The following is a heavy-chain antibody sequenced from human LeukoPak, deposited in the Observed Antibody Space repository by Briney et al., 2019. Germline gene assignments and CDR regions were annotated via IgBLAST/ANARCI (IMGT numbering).Heavy chain of an antibody. Sequence: SETLSLTCAVYGGSFSGYYWSWIRQPPGKGLEWIGEINHSGGTNYNPSLKSRVAISVDTSKNQFSLKLSSVTAADTAVYYCARRDLGGDFDYWGQGTLVTVSS. D-gene: IGHD5-24*01. CDR1: GGSFSGYY. J-gene: IGHJ4*02. CDR3: ARRDLGGDFDY. CDR2: INHSGGT. V-gene: IGHV4-34*01.